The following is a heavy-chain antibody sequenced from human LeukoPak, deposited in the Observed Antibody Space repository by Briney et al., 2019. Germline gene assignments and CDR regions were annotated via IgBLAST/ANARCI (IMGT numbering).Heavy chain of an antibody. CDR2: ISSSDTR. CDR3: ARELSSYDFWL. V-gene: IGHV3-48*01. J-gene: IGHJ4*01. D-gene: IGHD3-3*01. Sequence: GGSLRLSCAASGFTFRRYNMNWGRQAPGKGLEWVSYISSSDTRYYADFVKGRFTISRDNAKNSLYLQMNSLRAEDTAIYYCARELSSYDFWLWGHGTLVTVSS. CDR1: GFTFRRYN.